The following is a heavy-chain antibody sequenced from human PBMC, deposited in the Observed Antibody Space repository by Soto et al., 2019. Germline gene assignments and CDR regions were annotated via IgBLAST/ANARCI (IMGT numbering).Heavy chain of an antibody. CDR1: GDSTSNYY. CDR2: ISYSGNT. V-gene: IGHV4-59*01. Sequence: TLSLTCIISGDSTSNYYWIWIRQSPGKGLEWIGYISYSGNTNYNPSLKSRVTISVDTSKDQLSLKVTYVTAADTAMYYCACLRGKLGSPIDYWGQGNKVPVSS. D-gene: IGHD2-15*01. J-gene: IGHJ4*02. CDR3: ACLRGKLGSPIDY.